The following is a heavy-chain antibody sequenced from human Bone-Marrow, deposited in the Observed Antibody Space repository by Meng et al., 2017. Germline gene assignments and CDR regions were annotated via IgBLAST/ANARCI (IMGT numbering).Heavy chain of an antibody. CDR1: GYTFTNYD. V-gene: IGHV1-8*01. D-gene: IGHD1-26*01. CDR2: MNPNSGNT. J-gene: IGHJ4*02. CDR3: ARGYSVGATSVYYFDY. Sequence: ASVKVSCKASGYTFTNYDINWVRQATGQGLEWMGWMNPNSGNTGYAQKFQGRVTMTRSTSTSTAHMELSSLRSEDTAVYYCARGYSVGATSVYYFDYWGQGTLVTVSS.